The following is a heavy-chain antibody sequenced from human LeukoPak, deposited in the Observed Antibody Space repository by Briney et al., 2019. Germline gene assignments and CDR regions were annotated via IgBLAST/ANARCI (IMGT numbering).Heavy chain of an antibody. J-gene: IGHJ5*02. V-gene: IGHV4-34*01. D-gene: IGHD2/OR15-2a*01. CDR3: ARGLFPRT. CDR2: INHSGST. Sequence: SETLSLXCAVYGGSFSGYYWSWIRRPPGKGLEWIGEINHSGSTNYNPSLKSRVTISVDTSKNQFSLKLSSVTAADTAVYYCARGLFPRTWGQGTLVTVSS. CDR1: GGSFSGYY.